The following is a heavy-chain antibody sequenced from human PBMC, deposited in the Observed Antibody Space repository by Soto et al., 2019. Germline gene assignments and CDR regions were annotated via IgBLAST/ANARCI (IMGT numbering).Heavy chain of an antibody. CDR1: GGSFSGYY. J-gene: IGHJ3*02. CDR3: ARDSTGGFLEWLRGYYDFDI. Sequence: SETLSLTCAVYGGSFSGYYWSWIRQPPGKGLEWIGEINHSGSTNYNPSLKSRVTISVDTSKNQFSLKLSSVTAADTAVYYCARDSTGGFLEWLRGYYDFDIWGQGTMVTVSS. V-gene: IGHV4-34*01. D-gene: IGHD3-3*01. CDR2: INHSGST.